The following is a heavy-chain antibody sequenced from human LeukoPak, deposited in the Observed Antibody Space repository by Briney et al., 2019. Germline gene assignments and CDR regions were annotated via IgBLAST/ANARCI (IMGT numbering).Heavy chain of an antibody. Sequence: PSQTLSLTCTVSGGSISSGSYYWSWIRQPAGKGLEWIGRIYTSGSTNYNPSLKSRVTMSVDTSKNQFSLKLSSVTAADTAVYYCAGSIAAYYYGSGVFDYWGQGTLVTVSS. CDR3: AGSIAAYYYGSGVFDY. V-gene: IGHV4-61*02. D-gene: IGHD3-10*01. CDR2: IYTSGST. CDR1: GGSISSGSYY. J-gene: IGHJ4*02.